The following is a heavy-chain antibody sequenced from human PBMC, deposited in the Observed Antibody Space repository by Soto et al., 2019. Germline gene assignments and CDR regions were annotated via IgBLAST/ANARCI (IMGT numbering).Heavy chain of an antibody. CDR3: AKVSSSLLLLHAFDI. Sequence: GGSLRLSCAASGFTFSNYGIHWVRQAPGKGLEWVAVISYDGSNKYYADSVKGRFTISRDNSKNTLYLEMNSLRAEDTAVYYCAKVSSSLLLLHAFDIWGQGTMVTVSS. V-gene: IGHV3-30*18. J-gene: IGHJ3*02. CDR1: GFTFSNYG. D-gene: IGHD2-15*01. CDR2: ISYDGSNK.